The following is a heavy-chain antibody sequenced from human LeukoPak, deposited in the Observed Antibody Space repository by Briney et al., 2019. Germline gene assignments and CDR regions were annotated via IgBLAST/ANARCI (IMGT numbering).Heavy chain of an antibody. CDR1: GFTFSSYG. Sequence: GGSLRLSCAASGFTFSSYGMHWVRQAPGKGLEWVAVISYDGSNKYYADSVKGRFTISRDNSKNTLHLQMNSLRAGDTAVYYCAKDGRGGYGDYWGQGNLVTVSS. CDR2: ISYDGSNK. D-gene: IGHD1-1*01. V-gene: IGHV3-30*18. J-gene: IGHJ4*02. CDR3: AKDGRGGYGDY.